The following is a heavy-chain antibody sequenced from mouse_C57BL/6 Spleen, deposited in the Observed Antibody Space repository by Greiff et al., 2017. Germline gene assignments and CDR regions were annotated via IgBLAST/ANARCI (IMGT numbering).Heavy chain of an antibody. Sequence: VQLQQPGAELVKPGASVKLSCKASGYTFTSYWMQWVKQRPGQGLEWIGEIDPSDSYTNYNQKFKGKATLTVDSSSSPAYMQLSSLTSEDSAVYYCASPPGTLDYWGKGTTLTVYS. V-gene: IGHV1-50*01. D-gene: IGHD4-1*01. CDR3: ASPPGTLDY. CDR2: IDPSDSYT. CDR1: GYTFTSYW. J-gene: IGHJ2*01.